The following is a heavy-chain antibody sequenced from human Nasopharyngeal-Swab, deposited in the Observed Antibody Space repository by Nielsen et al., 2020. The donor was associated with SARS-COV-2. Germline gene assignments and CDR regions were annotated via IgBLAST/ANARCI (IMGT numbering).Heavy chain of an antibody. Sequence: GESLKISCAASGFTFSSYWMSWVRQAPGKGLEWVANIKQDGSEKYYVDSVKCRFTISRDNAKNSLYLQMNSRRAEDTAVYYCARNTRFSSGWYWRDYYYYYGMDVWGQGTTVTVSS. CDR3: ARNTRFSSGWYWRDYYYYYGMDV. V-gene: IGHV3-7*01. D-gene: IGHD6-19*01. CDR2: IKQDGSEK. CDR1: GFTFSSYW. J-gene: IGHJ6*02.